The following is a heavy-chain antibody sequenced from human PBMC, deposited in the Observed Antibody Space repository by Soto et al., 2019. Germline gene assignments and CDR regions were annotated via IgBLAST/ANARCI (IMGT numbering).Heavy chain of an antibody. CDR2: VGGSGGT. Sequence: ELQLLESGGGLVQPGGSLRLSCVASGFTFSSHVMNWVGQAPGRGLEWVSSVGGSGGTYYADSARGRFTISRDNSKNTVYLQMNSLKAEDTAVYYCTKGWLDGWGQGTTVSVSS. D-gene: IGHD2-15*01. J-gene: IGHJ6*02. CDR3: TKGWLDG. V-gene: IGHV3-23*01. CDR1: GFTFSSHV.